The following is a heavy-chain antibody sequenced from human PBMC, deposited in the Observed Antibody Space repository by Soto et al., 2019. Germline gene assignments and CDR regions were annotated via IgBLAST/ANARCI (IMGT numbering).Heavy chain of an antibody. CDR1: GGSISSYY. J-gene: IGHJ4*02. CDR2: IYTSGST. D-gene: IGHD3-16*02. CDR3: AREGGVIGSHFSY. Sequence: LTCTVSGGSISSYYWSWIRQPAGKGLEWIGRIYTSGSTNYNPSLKSRVTMSVDTSKNQFSLRLSSVTAADTAVYYCAREGGVIGSHFSYWGQGTLVTVS. V-gene: IGHV4-4*07.